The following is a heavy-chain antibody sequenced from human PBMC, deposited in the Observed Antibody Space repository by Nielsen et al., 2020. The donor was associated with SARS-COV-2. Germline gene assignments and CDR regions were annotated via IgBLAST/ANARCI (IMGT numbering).Heavy chain of an antibody. Sequence: GESLKISCAASGFTFSSYWMNWVRQAPGKGLEWVVNIKEDGSEKYYADSVKGRFTISRDSAKDLLYLQMNSLRAEDTAVYFCARNSGWYDSTLYWGLGTLVTVSS. CDR3: ARNSGWYDSTLY. D-gene: IGHD6-13*01. J-gene: IGHJ4*02. CDR2: IKEDGSEK. V-gene: IGHV3-7*01. CDR1: GFTFSSYW.